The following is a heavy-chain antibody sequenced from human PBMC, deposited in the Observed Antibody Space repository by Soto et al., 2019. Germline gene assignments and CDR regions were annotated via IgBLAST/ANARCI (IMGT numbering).Heavy chain of an antibody. CDR2: ISSSSSTI. D-gene: IGHD4-17*01. CDR3: ARESYGDYGEYFEH. CDR1: GFTFSSYS. V-gene: IGHV3-48*02. Sequence: EVPLVESGGGLVQPGGSLRLSCAASGFTFSSYSMNWVRQAPGKGLEWVSYISSSSSTIDYADSVKGRFTISRDNAKNSLYLQMNSLRDEDTAVYYCARESYGDYGEYFEHWGQGTLVTVSS. J-gene: IGHJ1*01.